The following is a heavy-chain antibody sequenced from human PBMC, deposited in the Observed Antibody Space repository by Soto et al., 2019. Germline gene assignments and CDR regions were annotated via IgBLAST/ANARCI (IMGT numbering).Heavy chain of an antibody. D-gene: IGHD3-22*01. V-gene: IGHV4-30-2*01. CDR1: GGSISIVGYS. J-gene: IGHJ4*02. Sequence: SETLSLTCAASGGSISIVGYSCNWIRQPRGKCLEWIGYIYQSGSFFYNPSLKSRVTISVDRSKNQFSLKLSSVTAADPAVYFCATGRWSYESSGYYPPDFEYWGQGIMVTVSS. CDR3: ATGRWSYESSGYYPPDFEY. CDR2: IYQSGSF.